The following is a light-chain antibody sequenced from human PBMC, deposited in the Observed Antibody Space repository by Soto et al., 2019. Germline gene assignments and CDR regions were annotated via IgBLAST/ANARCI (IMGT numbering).Light chain of an antibody. J-gene: IGKJ5*01. V-gene: IGKV3D-20*02. CDR2: DAS. CDR1: QTVSSGF. CDR3: QQRSDSIT. Sequence: ETVLTLSPGTLSVAPGERATVSCRGSQTVSSGFLSWYQQQVAQAPRLLIYDASTRAPGGPARFSGRGSGADFTLTISSLEPEDFAVYYSQQRSDSITFCQGTRLEI.